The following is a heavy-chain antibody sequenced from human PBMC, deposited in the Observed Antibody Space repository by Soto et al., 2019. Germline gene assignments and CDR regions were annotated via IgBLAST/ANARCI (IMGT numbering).Heavy chain of an antibody. D-gene: IGHD5-12*01. V-gene: IGHV3-30*18. Sequence: QVQLVESGGGVVQPGRSLRLSCAASGFTFSSYGMQWVRQAPGKGLEWVAVISYDGSNKYYADSVKGRFTISRDNSKNPLYLQMNSLRAENTAVYYCAKEEGGAALPGMATNRDYWGQGTLVTVSS. J-gene: IGHJ4*02. CDR3: AKEEGGAALPGMATNRDY. CDR2: ISYDGSNK. CDR1: GFTFSSYG.